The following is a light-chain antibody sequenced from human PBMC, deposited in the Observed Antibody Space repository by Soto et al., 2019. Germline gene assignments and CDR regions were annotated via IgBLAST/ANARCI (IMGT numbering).Light chain of an antibody. J-gene: IGKJ4*01. Sequence: EIVLTQSPTTLSLSPGERATLSCRASQSVSSYFAWYQQKPGQAPRLLIYDASTRAAGIPARFSGSGSGTDVTLTISSLEPEDFAVYYCQQRSDWPLTCGGGTKVEIK. CDR2: DAS. CDR1: QSVSSY. CDR3: QQRSDWPLT. V-gene: IGKV3-11*01.